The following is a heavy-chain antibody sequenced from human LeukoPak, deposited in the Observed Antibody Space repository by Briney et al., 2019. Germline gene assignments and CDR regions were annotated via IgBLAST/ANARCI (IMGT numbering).Heavy chain of an antibody. CDR1: GFTFSIYA. CDR2: ISGSGGST. V-gene: IGHV3-23*01. D-gene: IGHD1-20*01. Sequence: PGGSLTPSCAASGFTFSIYAMSWVRQAPGKGLEWVSAISGSGGSTYYADSVKGRFTISRDNSKNTLYLQMNSLRAEDTAVYYCAKGVTGTTYWGQGTLVTVSS. CDR3: AKGVTGTTY. J-gene: IGHJ4*02.